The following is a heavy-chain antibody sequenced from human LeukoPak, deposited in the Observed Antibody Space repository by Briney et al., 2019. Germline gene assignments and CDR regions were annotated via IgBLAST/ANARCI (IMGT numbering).Heavy chain of an antibody. D-gene: IGHD6-13*01. J-gene: IGHJ4*02. CDR3: ARSDRYSSSWYYDY. CDR1: GFTFSSYV. CDR2: IWYDGSNK. Sequence: PGGSLRLSCAASGFTFSSYVMHWVRQAPGKGLEGVAVIWYDGSNKYYADSVKGRFTISRDNSKNTLFLQMNSLRAEDTAVYYCARSDRYSSSWYYDYWGQGTLVTVSS. V-gene: IGHV3-33*01.